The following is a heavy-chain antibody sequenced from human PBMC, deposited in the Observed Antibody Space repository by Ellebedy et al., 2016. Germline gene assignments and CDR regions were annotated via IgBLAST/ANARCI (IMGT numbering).Heavy chain of an antibody. J-gene: IGHJ4*02. V-gene: IGHV4-59*01. CDR2: IYYSGST. D-gene: IGHD4-17*01. Sequence: GSLRLSXTVSGGSISSYYWSWIRQPPGKGLEWIGYIYYSGSTNYNPSLKSRVTISVDTSKNQFSLKLSSVTAADTAVYYCARDDYGDQGQDYWGQGTLVTVSS. CDR1: GGSISSYY. CDR3: ARDDYGDQGQDY.